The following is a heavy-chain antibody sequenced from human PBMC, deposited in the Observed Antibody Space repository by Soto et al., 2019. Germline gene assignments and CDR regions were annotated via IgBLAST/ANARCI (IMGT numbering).Heavy chain of an antibody. CDR3: ARELAVAHDPDAFDI. J-gene: IGHJ3*02. CDR1: GGTFSSYA. Sequence: QVQLVQSGAEVKKPGSSVKVSCKASGGTFSSYAISWVRQAPGQGLEWMGGIIPIFGTANYAQKFQGRVTIXXDXSTXTAYMELSSLRSEDTAVYYCARELAVAHDPDAFDIWGQGTMVTVSS. V-gene: IGHV1-69*12. D-gene: IGHD6-19*01. CDR2: IIPIFGTA.